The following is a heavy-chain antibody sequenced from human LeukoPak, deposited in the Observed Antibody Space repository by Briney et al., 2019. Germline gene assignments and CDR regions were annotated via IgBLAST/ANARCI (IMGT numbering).Heavy chain of an antibody. D-gene: IGHD3-16*01. V-gene: IGHV3-7*03. CDR2: IKQDGSEK. J-gene: IGHJ4*02. Sequence: GSLRLSCAASGFTFSSYWMSWVRQAPGKGLEWVANIKQDGSEKYYVDSVKGRFTISRDNSKNTLYLQMNSLRAEDTAIYYCAKDSRSRYDYGDYWGQGTLVTVSS. CDR3: AKDSRSRYDYGDY. CDR1: GFTFSSYW.